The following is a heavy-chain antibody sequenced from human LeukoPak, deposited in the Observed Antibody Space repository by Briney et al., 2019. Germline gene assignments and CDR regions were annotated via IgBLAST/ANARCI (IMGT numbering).Heavy chain of an antibody. CDR3: ARDQDCSGGGCYVY. CDR2: INPNSGGT. J-gene: IGHJ4*02. CDR1: GYTFTGYY. V-gene: IGHV1-2*02. D-gene: IGHD2-15*01. Sequence: ASVKVSCKASGYTFTGYYMHWVRQAPGQGLEWMGWINPNSGGTNYAQKFQGRVTMTRDTSISTAYMELSRLRSDDTAVYYCARDQDCSGGGCYVYWGQGTLVTVSS.